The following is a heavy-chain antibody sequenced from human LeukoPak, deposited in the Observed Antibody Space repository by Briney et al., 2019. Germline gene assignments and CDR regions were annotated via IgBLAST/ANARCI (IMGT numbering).Heavy chain of an antibody. V-gene: IGHV3-49*03. Sequence: GGSLRLSCTASGFIFGDYAMSWIRQAPGKGREWEGFIRSKAYGETADYAASVKGRFTISRDDSKAIAYLRMNSLKTEDTAVYHCTRDRGAYNLYDYWGQGTLVTVSS. J-gene: IGHJ4*02. D-gene: IGHD1-1*01. CDR1: GFIFGDYA. CDR2: IRSKAYGETA. CDR3: TRDRGAYNLYDY.